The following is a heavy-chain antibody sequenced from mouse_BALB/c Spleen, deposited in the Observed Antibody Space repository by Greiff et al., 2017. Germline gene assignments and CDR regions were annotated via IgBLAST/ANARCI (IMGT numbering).Heavy chain of an antibody. J-gene: IGHJ1*01. CDR3: ARDTVDDGYYLYFDV. V-gene: IGHV7-3*02. CDR1: GFTFTDYY. CDR2: IRNKANGYTT. D-gene: IGHD2-3*01. Sequence: DVQLVESGGGLVQPGGSLRLSCATSGFTFTDYYMSWVRQPPGKALEWLGFIRNKANGYTTEYSASVKGRFTIYRDTSQSILYLQMNTLRAEDSATYYCARDTVDDGYYLYFDVWGAGTTVTVSS.